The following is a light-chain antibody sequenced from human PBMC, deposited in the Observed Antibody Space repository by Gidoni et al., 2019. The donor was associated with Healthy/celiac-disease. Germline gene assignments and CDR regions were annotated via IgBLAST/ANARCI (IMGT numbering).Light chain of an antibody. Sequence: EIVLTQSPATLSLSPGERATLSCRASQSVSSYLAWYQPKPGQAPRLLIYDASNRATGIPARFSGSGSGTDFTLTISSLEPEDFAVYYCQQRSNWPFLTFGGGTKVEIK. CDR3: QQRSNWPFLT. CDR2: DAS. CDR1: QSVSSY. J-gene: IGKJ4*01. V-gene: IGKV3-11*01.